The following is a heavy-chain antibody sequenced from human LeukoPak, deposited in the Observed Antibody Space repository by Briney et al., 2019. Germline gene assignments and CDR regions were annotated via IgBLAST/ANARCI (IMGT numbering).Heavy chain of an antibody. CDR3: AKSAEVYSSASSGDY. CDR2: INPNSGGT. D-gene: IGHD6-19*01. V-gene: IGHV1-2*02. CDR1: GYTFTGYY. Sequence: ASVTVSCKASGYTFTGYYMHWVRQAPGQGLEWMGWINPNSGGTNYAQKFQGRVTMTRDTSISTAYMELSRLRSDDTAVYYCAKSAEVYSSASSGDYWGQGTLVTVSS. J-gene: IGHJ4*02.